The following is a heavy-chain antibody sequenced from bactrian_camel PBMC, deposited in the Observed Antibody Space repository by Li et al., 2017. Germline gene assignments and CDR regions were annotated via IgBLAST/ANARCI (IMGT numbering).Heavy chain of an antibody. Sequence: HVQLVESGGGSVQPGGSLRLSCAASGYTVSSICMGWFRQAPGKEREGVAAIDSDGKTNYADSVKGRFTISLDNAKTTVYLQKDNLEPEDTAMYYCAAGGALPLMASRYTYWGQGTQVTVS. CDR3: AAGGALPLMASRYTY. CDR2: IDSDGKT. V-gene: IGHV3S53*01. CDR1: GYTVSSIC. J-gene: IGHJ4*01. D-gene: IGHD2*01.